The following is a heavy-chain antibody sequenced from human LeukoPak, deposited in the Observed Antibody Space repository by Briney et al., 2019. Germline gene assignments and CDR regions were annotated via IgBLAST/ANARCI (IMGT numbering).Heavy chain of an antibody. CDR2: INPSGGST. Sequence: ASVKVSCKGSGYTFTSYYMHWVRQAPGQGLEWMGIINPSGGSTSYAQKFQGRVTMTRDTSTSTVYMELSSLRSEDTAVYYCAREGRNREWFDPWGQGTLVTVSS. CDR1: GYTFTSYY. V-gene: IGHV1-46*01. J-gene: IGHJ5*02. CDR3: AREGRNREWFDP.